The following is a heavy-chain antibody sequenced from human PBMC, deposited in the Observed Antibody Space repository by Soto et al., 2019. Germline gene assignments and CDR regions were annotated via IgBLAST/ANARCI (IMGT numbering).Heavy chain of an antibody. CDR3: ARGPPYIVVVVAAGRFDY. CDR1: GFTFSSYW. V-gene: IGHV3-7*03. J-gene: IGHJ4*02. CDR2: IKQDGSAK. Sequence: EVQLVESGGGLVQPGGSLRLSCAASGFTFSSYWMSWVRQAPGKGLEWVANIKQDGSAKYYVDSVKGRFTISRDNAKNSLDLKMNSLRAEDTAVYYCARGPPYIVVVVAAGRFDYWGQGTLVTVSS. D-gene: IGHD2-15*01.